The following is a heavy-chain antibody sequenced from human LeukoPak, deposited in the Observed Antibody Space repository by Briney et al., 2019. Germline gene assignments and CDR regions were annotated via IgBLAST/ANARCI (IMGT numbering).Heavy chain of an antibody. Sequence: QAGGSLRLSCAASGFTFDDYGMHWVRQFPGKGLEWVSAISSNGGNTFYADSVKGRFIISRDNTRKSLYLQMNRLRDEDTALYYCAKGPRVWGSYGDHWGQGTLVTVSS. CDR3: AKGPRVWGSYGDH. CDR1: GFTFDDYG. V-gene: IGHV3-9*01. CDR2: ISSNGGNT. J-gene: IGHJ4*02. D-gene: IGHD3-16*01.